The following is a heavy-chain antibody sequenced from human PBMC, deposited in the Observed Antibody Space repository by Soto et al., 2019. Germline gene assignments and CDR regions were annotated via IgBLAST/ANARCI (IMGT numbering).Heavy chain of an antibody. CDR1: GGSISSSSYY. CDR3: ARHAVHSSGLTDY. CDR2: IYYSGST. V-gene: IGHV4-39*01. J-gene: IGHJ4*02. Sequence: QLQLQQSGPGLVKPSETLSLTCTVSGGSISSSSYYWGWIRQPPGKGLEWIGRIYYSGSTYYNPSLKSRVTIFVDTSKNQFSLKLSSVTAAATAVYYGARHAVHSSGLTDYWGQGTLVTVSS. D-gene: IGHD6-19*01.